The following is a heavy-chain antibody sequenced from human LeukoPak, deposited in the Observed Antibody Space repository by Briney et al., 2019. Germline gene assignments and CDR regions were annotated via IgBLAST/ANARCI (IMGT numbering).Heavy chain of an antibody. J-gene: IGHJ1*01. CDR2: IYYSGSH. CDR1: GGSTSSYY. CDR3: ARAGISGWGYFQH. D-gene: IGHD6-19*01. V-gene: IGHV4-59*01. Sequence: SETLSLTCAVSGGSTSSYYWSWIRQPPGKALEWIGFIYYSGSHTHSPSLKSRVTISGHTSKNQLSLKLSSVTAADTAVYYCARAGISGWGYFQHWGQGTLVTVSS.